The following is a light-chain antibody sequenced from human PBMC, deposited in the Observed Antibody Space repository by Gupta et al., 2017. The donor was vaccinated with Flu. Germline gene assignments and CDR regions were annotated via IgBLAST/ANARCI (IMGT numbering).Light chain of an antibody. CDR3: ASWDDALSVWV. J-gene: IGLJ3*02. CDR2: RNN. V-gene: IGLV1-47*01. Sequence: QSVLTPPPSTSGTPGPTVPISCSGGRSNIGRNYICWYHQLPGTAPKLLIYRNNLRPSGVPDRFSGSKSDTSGSLAISGLRSEDEGDYYCASWDDALSVWVFGGGTTLTVL. CDR1: RSNIGRNY.